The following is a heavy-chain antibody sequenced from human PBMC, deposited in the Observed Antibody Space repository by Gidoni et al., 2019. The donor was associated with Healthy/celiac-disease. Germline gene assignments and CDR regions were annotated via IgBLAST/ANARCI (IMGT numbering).Heavy chain of an antibody. CDR3: AKAKRRGIVVVPAALDY. CDR2: ISGSGGST. Sequence: EVQLLESGGGLVQPGGSLRLSCAASGFTFSSYAMSWVRQAPGKGLEWVSAISGSGGSTYYADSVKGRFTISRDNSKNTLYLQMNSLRAEDTAVYYCAKAKRRGIVVVPAALDYWGQGTLVTVSS. CDR1: GFTFSSYA. J-gene: IGHJ4*02. D-gene: IGHD2-2*01. V-gene: IGHV3-23*01.